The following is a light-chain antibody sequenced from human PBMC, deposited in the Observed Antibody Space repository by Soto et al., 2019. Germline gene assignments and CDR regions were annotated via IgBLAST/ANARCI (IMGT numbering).Light chain of an antibody. J-gene: IGKJ4*01. CDR3: QQYGSSPLT. CDR2: GAS. CDR1: QSVSSNY. V-gene: IGKV3-20*01. Sequence: ESVLTQSPGTLSLSPGERATLSCRASQSVSSNYLAWYQQKPGQAPRLLIYGASNRATGIPDRFSGSGSGKDFTLTISRLEPEDAAVYYCQQYGSSPLTFGGGTKVEIK.